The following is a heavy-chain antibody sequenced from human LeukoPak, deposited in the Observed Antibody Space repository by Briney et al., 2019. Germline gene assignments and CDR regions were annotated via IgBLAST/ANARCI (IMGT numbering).Heavy chain of an antibody. CDR2: ISSSGSTI. CDR3: ARGGTYYYSSVWFSCDY. D-gene: IGHD3-22*01. J-gene: IGHJ4*02. Sequence: PGGSLRLSCAASGFTFSTYEMNWVRQAPGKGLEWVSYISSSGSTIYYADFVKGRFTISRDNAKNSLYLQMNSLRAEDTAVYYCARGGTYYYSSVWFSCDYWGQGTLVTVSS. CDR1: GFTFSTYE. V-gene: IGHV3-48*03.